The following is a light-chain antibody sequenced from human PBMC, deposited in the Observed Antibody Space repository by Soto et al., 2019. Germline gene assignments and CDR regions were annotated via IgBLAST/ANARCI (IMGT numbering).Light chain of an antibody. CDR1: QSVGRN. Sequence: EIVMTQSPVTLSVPPGERATLSCRASQSVGRNVAWYQQKPGQAPRLLMYDASNRATGIPARFSGSGSGTEFTLIISSLQSEDFAVYFCQQYNNLPPDTFGQGTKLEIK. V-gene: IGKV3-15*01. CDR3: QQYNNLPPDT. CDR2: DAS. J-gene: IGKJ2*01.